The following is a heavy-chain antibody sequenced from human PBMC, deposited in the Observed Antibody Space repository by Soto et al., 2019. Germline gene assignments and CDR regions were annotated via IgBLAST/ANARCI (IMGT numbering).Heavy chain of an antibody. D-gene: IGHD3-9*01. CDR1: GGTFSSYA. CDR2: IIPIFGTA. Sequence: QVQLVQSGAEVKKPGSSVKVSCKASGGTFSSYAISWVRQAPGHGLEWMGGIIPIFGTANYAQKFQGRVTITADESTSTAYMELSSLRSEDTAVYYCARDGYDILTGYYNLSAFDIWGQGTMVTVSS. V-gene: IGHV1-69*01. CDR3: ARDGYDILTGYYNLSAFDI. J-gene: IGHJ3*02.